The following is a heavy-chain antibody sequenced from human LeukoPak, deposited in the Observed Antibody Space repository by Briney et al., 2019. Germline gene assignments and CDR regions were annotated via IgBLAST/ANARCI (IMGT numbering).Heavy chain of an antibody. CDR1: GFTFDDYA. V-gene: IGHV3-9*01. J-gene: IGHJ4*02. Sequence: GGSLRLSCAASGFTFDDYAMHWVRQAPGKGLEWVSGISWNSGSIGYADSVKGRFTISRDNAKNTLYLQMNSLRAEDTAVYYCARERRYYYDSSGYYPMDYWGQGTLVTVSS. CDR3: ARERRYYYDSSGYYPMDY. D-gene: IGHD3-22*01. CDR2: ISWNSGSI.